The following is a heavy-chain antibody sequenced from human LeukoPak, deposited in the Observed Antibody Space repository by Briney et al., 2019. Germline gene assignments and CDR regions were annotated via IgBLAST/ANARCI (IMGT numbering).Heavy chain of an antibody. CDR1: GYTFTSYY. V-gene: IGHV1-46*01. CDR3: ARAYSSSWYPYYYYGMDV. D-gene: IGHD6-13*01. CDR2: INPSGGST. J-gene: IGHJ6*02. Sequence: GASVKVSCKGSGYTFTSYYMHWVRQAPGQGLEWMGIINPSGGSTSYAQKFQGRVTMTRDASTSTVYMELSSLRSEDTAVYYCARAYSSSWYPYYYYGMDVWGQGTTVTVSS.